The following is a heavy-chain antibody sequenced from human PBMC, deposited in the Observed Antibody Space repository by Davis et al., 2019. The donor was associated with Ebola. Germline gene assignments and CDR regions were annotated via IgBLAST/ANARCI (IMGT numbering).Heavy chain of an antibody. CDR2: IRQDRSEK. J-gene: IGHJ5*02. Sequence: GESLKISCAASGFSFSSHWMSWVRQAPGKGLEWVANIRQDRSEKHYVDSVKGRFTISRDNAKNSLYLQMNSLRAEDTAVYYCAREAVWRFDPWGQGTLVTVSS. D-gene: IGHD3-16*01. CDR1: GFSFSSHW. CDR3: AREAVWRFDP. V-gene: IGHV3-7*03.